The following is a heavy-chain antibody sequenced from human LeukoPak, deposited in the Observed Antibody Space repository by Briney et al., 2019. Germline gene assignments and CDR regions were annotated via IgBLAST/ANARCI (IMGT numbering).Heavy chain of an antibody. Sequence: GGSLRLSCAASGFTFSTYGMTWVRQAPGKGLEWVSGISGTAAATFYGDSVKGRFTISRDNSKKTVYLQMNSLRAEDTAVYYCAKARNARLNRYYFDYWGQGTLVTVSS. CDR3: AKARNARLNRYYFDY. V-gene: IGHV3-23*01. D-gene: IGHD6-6*01. CDR1: GFTFSTYG. CDR2: ISGTAAAT. J-gene: IGHJ4*02.